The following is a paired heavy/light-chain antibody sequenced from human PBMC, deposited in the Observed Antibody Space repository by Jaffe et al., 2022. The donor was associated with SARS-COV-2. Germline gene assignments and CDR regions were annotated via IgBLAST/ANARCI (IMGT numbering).Heavy chain of an antibody. CDR2: INPRDGST. V-gene: IGHV1-46*01. Sequence: QVQLVQSGAEVKNPGSSVKLSCEASGYTFTSNLLHWVRQAPGQGLEWMGMINPRDGSTRYAQKFQGRVTMTRDTSTSTVYMYMSSLKSEDTAVCYCARGGDWNDVDYWGQGTLVTVSS. CDR3: ARGGDWNDVDY. CDR1: GYTFTSNL. D-gene: IGHD1-1*01. J-gene: IGHJ4*02.
Light chain of an antibody. Sequence: QSALTQPRSVSGSPGQSVTISCTGTSSDVGGYSYVSWYQQHPGRAPKLMIYGVSERPSGVPDRFSGSKSGNTASLTISGLQAEDEADYYCCSYAGSFLWVFGGGTRLTVL. CDR3: CSYAGSFLWV. V-gene: IGLV2-11*01. CDR2: GVS. CDR1: SSDVGGYSY. J-gene: IGLJ3*02.